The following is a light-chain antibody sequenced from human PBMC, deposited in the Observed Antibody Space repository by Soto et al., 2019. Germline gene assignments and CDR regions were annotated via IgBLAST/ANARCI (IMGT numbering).Light chain of an antibody. CDR3: SSYTAGGTI. V-gene: IGLV2-14*01. J-gene: IGLJ1*01. CDR2: EVS. CDR1: SGDVGGYYY. Sequence: QSALTQPASVSGSPGQSITISCTGTSGDVGGYYYVSWYQQLPGKAPTLMISEVSNRPSGVSNRFSGSKSGNTASLTISGLQAEEEADYYCSSYTAGGTIFGTGTKLTVL.